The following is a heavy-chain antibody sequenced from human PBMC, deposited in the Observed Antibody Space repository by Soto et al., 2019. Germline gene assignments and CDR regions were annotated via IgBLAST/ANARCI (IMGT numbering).Heavy chain of an antibody. CDR3: ARNIAAAGQEGD. J-gene: IGHJ4*02. Sequence: ASVKVSCKASGYTFTSYDINWVRQATGQGLEWMGWMNPNSGNTGYAQKFQGRVTMTRNTSISTAYMELSSLRSEDTAVYYCARNIAAAGQEGDWGKGTLVKVS. D-gene: IGHD6-13*01. CDR1: GYTFTSYD. CDR2: MNPNSGNT. V-gene: IGHV1-8*01.